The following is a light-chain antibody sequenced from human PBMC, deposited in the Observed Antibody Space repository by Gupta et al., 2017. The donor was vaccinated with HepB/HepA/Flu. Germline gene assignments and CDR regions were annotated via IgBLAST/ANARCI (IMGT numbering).Light chain of an antibody. J-gene: IGLJ3*02. CDR1: SSDIGGYKF. Sequence: QSALTQPPSASGSPGQPVTSSCTGTSSDIGGYKFVSWYQQHPGKAPKLIIYEVSKWPSGVPDRFSGSKSGNTASLTVSGLQAEDEADYYCSSYASSNNWVFGGGTKLTVL. CDR2: EVS. CDR3: SSYASSNNWV. V-gene: IGLV2-8*01.